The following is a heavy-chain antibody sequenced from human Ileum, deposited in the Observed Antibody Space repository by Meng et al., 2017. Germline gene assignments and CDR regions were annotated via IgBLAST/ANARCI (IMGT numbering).Heavy chain of an antibody. J-gene: IGHJ4*02. V-gene: IGHV4-30-2*01. CDR2: IYQVGST. CDR1: GGSISSSAYS. CDR3: ASSTSGPELNY. Sequence: HLQLQESGSGLGTSAQTRSLTCTVSGGSISSSAYSWTWIRQPPGKGLEWIGDIYQVGSTNYNPSLKSRVTIFVDTSKNQFSLKLTSVTAADTAVYYCASSTSGPELNYWGQGTLVTVSS. D-gene: IGHD2/OR15-2a*01.